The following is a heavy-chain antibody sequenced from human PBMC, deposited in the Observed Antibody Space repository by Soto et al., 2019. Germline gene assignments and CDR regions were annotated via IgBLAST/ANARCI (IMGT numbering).Heavy chain of an antibody. CDR2: IYYSGST. CDR3: ARAGLYQGGIDY. Sequence: QVQLQESGPGLVKPSQTLSLTCTVSGGSISSGGYYWSWIRQHPGKGLEWIGYIYYSGSTYYNPSLKSRVTISVDTSKNQFSLKLSSVTAADTDVYYCARAGLYQGGIDYWGQGTLVTVSS. D-gene: IGHD2-2*02. V-gene: IGHV4-31*03. CDR1: GGSISSGGYY. J-gene: IGHJ4*02.